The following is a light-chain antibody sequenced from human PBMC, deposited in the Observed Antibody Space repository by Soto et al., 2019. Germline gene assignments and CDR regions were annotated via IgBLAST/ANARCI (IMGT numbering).Light chain of an antibody. CDR2: DAS. J-gene: IGKJ5*01. V-gene: IGKV3-11*01. Sequence: EIVLTQSPATLSLSPGERATLSCRASQSVSSYLACYQQKPGQAPRLLIYDASNRATGIPARFSGSGSGTDFTLTISSLEPEDFAVYYCQQRSNWPPRCTFGQGTRLEI. CDR1: QSVSSY. CDR3: QQRSNWPPRCT.